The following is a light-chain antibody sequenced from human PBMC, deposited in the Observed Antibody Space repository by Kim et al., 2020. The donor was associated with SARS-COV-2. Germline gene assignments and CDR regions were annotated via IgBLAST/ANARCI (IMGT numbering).Light chain of an antibody. CDR2: AAS. CDR1: QDISNY. V-gene: IGKV1-27*01. J-gene: IGKJ1*01. Sequence: DIQMTQSPSSLSASVGDRVTITCRASQDISNYLAWYQQIAGKVPKLLIYAASTLQSGVSSRFGGTGSGTDFTLTISSLQPEDVATYYCQKYYSDPLFGQGTKVEIK. CDR3: QKYYSDPL.